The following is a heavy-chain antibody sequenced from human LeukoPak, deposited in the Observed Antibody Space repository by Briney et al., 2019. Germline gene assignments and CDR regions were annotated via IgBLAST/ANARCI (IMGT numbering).Heavy chain of an antibody. D-gene: IGHD4-17*01. CDR1: GFNFSSYW. CDR2: IKQDGSEI. CDR3: ARDMWAGGLDHSDHVAFDL. Sequence: GGSLRLSCAASGFNFSSYWMIWVRQAPGKGLEWVANIKQDGSEIYYLASVRGRFTISRDNAKNSLYLQMNTLRAEDTAMYYCARDMWAGGLDHSDHVAFDLWGQGTMVTVSS. J-gene: IGHJ3*01. V-gene: IGHV3-7*01.